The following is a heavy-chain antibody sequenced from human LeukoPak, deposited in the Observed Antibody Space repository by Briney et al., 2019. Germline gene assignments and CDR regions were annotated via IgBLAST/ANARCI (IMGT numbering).Heavy chain of an antibody. CDR2: IFPGDSNT. CDR3: ARLDISGYYYIDY. Sequence: GESLKISCKGSGYTFTTYWIGWVRQMPGKGLGWMGIIFPGDSNTRYSPSFHGQVTISADKPISTAYLQWSSLKASDTAMYYCARLDISGYYYIDYWGQGTLVTVSS. D-gene: IGHD3-22*01. J-gene: IGHJ4*02. V-gene: IGHV5-51*01. CDR1: GYTFTTYW.